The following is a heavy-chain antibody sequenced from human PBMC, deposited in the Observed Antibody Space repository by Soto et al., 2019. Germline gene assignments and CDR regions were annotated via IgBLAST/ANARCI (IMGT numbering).Heavy chain of an antibody. V-gene: IGHV1-46*01. D-gene: IGHD3-22*01. J-gene: IGHJ3*02. CDR1: GYTFSSYS. CDR3: ARDRLPSYDSSGYYDAFDI. CDR2: INPSGGST. Sequence: ASVKVSCKASGYTFSSYSAHWVRQAPGQGLEWMGVINPSGGSTSYAQKFQGRVTMTRDTSTSTVYMELSSLRSEDTAVYYCARDRLPSYDSSGYYDAFDIWGQGTMVTVS.